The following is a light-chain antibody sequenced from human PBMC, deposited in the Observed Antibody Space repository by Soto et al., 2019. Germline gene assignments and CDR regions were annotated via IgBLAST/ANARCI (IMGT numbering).Light chain of an antibody. CDR3: QSYDSSLSAVV. V-gene: IGLV1-40*01. J-gene: IGLJ3*02. CDR1: ISNVGAGYD. Sequence: QSVLTQRPSVSGAPGQRVTISCIGSISNVGAGYDVHWYQQLPGAAPKLLISGNNNRPSGVPDRFSGSKSGTSASLAIAGLQAEDEADYYCQSYDSSLSAVVFGGGTKLTVL. CDR2: GNN.